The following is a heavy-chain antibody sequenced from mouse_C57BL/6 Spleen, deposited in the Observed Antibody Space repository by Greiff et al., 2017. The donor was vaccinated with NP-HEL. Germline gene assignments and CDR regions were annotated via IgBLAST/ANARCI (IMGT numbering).Heavy chain of an antibody. CDR2: IYPGDGDT. J-gene: IGHJ3*01. D-gene: IGHD1-1*01. CDR3: AREGRLLPRGFAY. Sequence: QVQLQQSGAELVKPGASVKISCKASGYAFSSYWMNWVKQRPGKGLEWIGQIYPGDGDTNYNGKFKGKATLTADKSSSTAYMQLSSLTSEDSAVYFCAREGRLLPRGFAYWGQGTLVTVSA. V-gene: IGHV1-80*01. CDR1: GYAFSSYW.